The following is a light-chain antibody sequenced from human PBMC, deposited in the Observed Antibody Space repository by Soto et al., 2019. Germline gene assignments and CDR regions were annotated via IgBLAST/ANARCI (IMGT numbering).Light chain of an antibody. CDR3: QTYDKAPWT. CDR2: AAS. J-gene: IGKJ1*01. CDR1: RGIYTH. V-gene: IGKV1-27*01. Sequence: DIQMTHSPSSLSASVGDRVTITCRASRGIYTHLAWYQQKPGNARKLLIYAASTLQSGVPSRFSASGSGTDFILTISALQSEDVGTYFCQTYDKAPWTFGPGTRV.